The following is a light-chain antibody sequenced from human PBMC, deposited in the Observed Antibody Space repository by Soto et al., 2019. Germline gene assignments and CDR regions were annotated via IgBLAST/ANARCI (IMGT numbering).Light chain of an antibody. V-gene: IGKV3-20*01. CDR2: GAY. Sequence: ELLLTPSQGTLSLSPGSSAHISGLASQSVSSSYLAWYQQKPGQDPRLIIYGAYSRATGIPDRFSGSGSGTDFTLTISRLEPEDFAVYYCKKFSSYPLTVGGGTKVDIK. CDR3: KKFSSYPLT. CDR1: QSVSSSY. J-gene: IGKJ4*01.